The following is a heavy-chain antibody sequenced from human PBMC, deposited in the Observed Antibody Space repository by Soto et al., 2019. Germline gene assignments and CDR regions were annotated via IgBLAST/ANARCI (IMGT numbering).Heavy chain of an antibody. CDR3: ATDGTGIKSGEYLQL. CDR1: GFTFSSYE. J-gene: IGHJ1*01. V-gene: IGHV3-48*03. Sequence: PGGSLRLSCAASGFTFSSYEMNLVRQAPGKGLEWVSYMSSSGSTIYYADSVKGRFTISRDNAKNSLYLQINSLRAEDTAVYNCATDGTGIKSGEYLQLWGQGTMVPVTS. D-gene: IGHD3-10*01. CDR2: MSSSGSTI.